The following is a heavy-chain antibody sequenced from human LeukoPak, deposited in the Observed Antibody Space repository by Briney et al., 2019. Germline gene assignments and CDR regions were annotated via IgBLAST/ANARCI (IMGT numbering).Heavy chain of an antibody. V-gene: IGHV4-59*01. D-gene: IGHD7-27*01. CDR3: ARDPLGQAPYFDY. CDR1: GGSISSYY. J-gene: IGHJ4*02. Sequence: PSETLSLTCTVSGGSISSYYWSWIRQTPGKGLEWIGYIYYIGSTNYNPSLKSRVTISLDTSKNQFSLRLSSVTAADTAVYYCARDPLGQAPYFDYWGQGTLVTVSS. CDR2: IYYIGST.